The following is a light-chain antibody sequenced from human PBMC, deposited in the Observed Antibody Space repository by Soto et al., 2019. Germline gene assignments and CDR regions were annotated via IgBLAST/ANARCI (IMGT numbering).Light chain of an antibody. CDR3: QQYGSSPTWT. J-gene: IGKJ1*01. V-gene: IGKV3-20*01. CDR1: QGVSSSY. Sequence: IVLMQSPGTRPLWPGERATLSCRASQGVSSSYLAWYQQKPGQAPRLLIYGASTRATGIPDRFSGSGSGTDFTLTISRLEPEDSAVYYCQQYGSSPTWTFGQGTKVDIK. CDR2: GAS.